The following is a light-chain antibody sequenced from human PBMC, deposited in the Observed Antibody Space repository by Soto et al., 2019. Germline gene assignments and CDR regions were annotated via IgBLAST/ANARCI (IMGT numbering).Light chain of an antibody. J-gene: IGLJ1*01. Sequence: QSVLTQPASVYGSPGQSITISCPGTHSDIGNYNYVSWYQHLPGKAPKLMIYDVGSRPSGVSSRFSGSKSGNTASLAISGLQAEDEADYYCNSYREDHPRFYVFGTGTKVTVL. V-gene: IGLV2-14*03. CDR3: NSYREDHPRFYV. CDR2: DVG. CDR1: HSDIGNYNY.